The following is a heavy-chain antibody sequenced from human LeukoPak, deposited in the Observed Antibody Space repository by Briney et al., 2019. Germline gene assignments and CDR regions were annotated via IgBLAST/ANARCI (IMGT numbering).Heavy chain of an antibody. Sequence: GGSLRLSCAASGLTFSSYAMSWVRQAPGKGLEWVSAISGSGGSTYYADSVKGRFTISRDNSKNTLYLQMNSLRAEDTAVYYCAKVRYYDILTGYFDYWGQGTLVTASS. V-gene: IGHV3-23*01. D-gene: IGHD3-9*01. CDR3: AKVRYYDILTGYFDY. CDR1: GLTFSSYA. J-gene: IGHJ4*02. CDR2: ISGSGGST.